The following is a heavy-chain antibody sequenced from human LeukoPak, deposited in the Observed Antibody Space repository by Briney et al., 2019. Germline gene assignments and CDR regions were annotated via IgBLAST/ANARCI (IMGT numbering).Heavy chain of an antibody. J-gene: IGHJ4*02. CDR2: IYYSGST. CDR1: GGSISSGGYY. D-gene: IGHD3-10*01. CDR3: SGTMVRGVIISFDY. V-gene: IGHV4-31*03. Sequence: SETLSLTCTVSGGSISSGGYYWSWIRQHPGKGLEWIGYIYYSGSTYYNPSLKSRVTISVDTSKNQFSLKLSSVTAADTAVYYCSGTMVRGVIISFDYWGQGSLVTVSS.